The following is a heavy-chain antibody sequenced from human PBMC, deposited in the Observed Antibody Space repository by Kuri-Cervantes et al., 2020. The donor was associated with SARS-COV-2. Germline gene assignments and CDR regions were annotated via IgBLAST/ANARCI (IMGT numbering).Heavy chain of an antibody. Sequence: GGSLRLSCAASGFTFSSYSMNWVRQAPGKGLEYVSAISSNGDSTYYADSVKGRFTMSRDNSKNTLYLQMGSLRAEDMAAYYCARVSRSGCLDYWGQGTLVTVSS. CDR2: ISSNGDST. J-gene: IGHJ4*02. CDR3: ARVSRSGCLDY. V-gene: IGHV3-64*02. D-gene: IGHD3-3*01. CDR1: GFTFSSYS.